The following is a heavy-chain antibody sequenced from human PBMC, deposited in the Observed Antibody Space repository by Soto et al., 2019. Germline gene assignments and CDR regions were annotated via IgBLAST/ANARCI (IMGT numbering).Heavy chain of an antibody. J-gene: IGHJ1*01. V-gene: IGHV1-69*13. CDR1: GVTFSSYA. CDR3: ARDRNDSPGNFQH. Sequence: EASVKVSCKASGVTFSSYAISWVRQAPGQGLEWMGGIIPIFGTANYAQKFQGRVTITADESTSTAYMELSSLRSEDAAVYYCARDRNDSPGNFQHWGQGTLVTVSS. D-gene: IGHD1-1*01. CDR2: IIPIFGTA.